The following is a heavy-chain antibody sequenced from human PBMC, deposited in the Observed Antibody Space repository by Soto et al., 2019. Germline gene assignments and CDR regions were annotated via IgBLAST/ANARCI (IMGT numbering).Heavy chain of an antibody. Sequence: QVQLVQSGAEVKKPGSSVKVSCKASGGTFSSYAISWVRQAPGQGLEWMGGIIPIFGTANYAQKFQGRVTITEDNYTSTAYMELSSLRSEDTAVYYCARDQGDTIFGVVIPGGDYYYGMDVWGQGTTVTVSS. CDR3: ARDQGDTIFGVVIPGGDYYYGMDV. J-gene: IGHJ6*02. V-gene: IGHV1-69*06. CDR1: GGTFSSYA. D-gene: IGHD3-3*01. CDR2: IIPIFGTA.